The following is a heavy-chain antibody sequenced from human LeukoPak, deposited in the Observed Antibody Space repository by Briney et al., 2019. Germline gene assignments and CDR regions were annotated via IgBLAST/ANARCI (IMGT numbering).Heavy chain of an antibody. V-gene: IGHV4-31*03. CDR2: IYYSGST. CDR3: ARDPTWGGGFDY. Sequence: PSQTLSLTCTVSGGSISSGGYYWSWIRQHPGKGLEWIGYIYYSGSTYYNPSFKSRVTISVDTSKNQFSLKLSSVTAADTAVYYCARDPTWGGGFDYWGQGTLVTVSS. D-gene: IGHD3-10*01. J-gene: IGHJ4*02. CDR1: GGSISSGGYY.